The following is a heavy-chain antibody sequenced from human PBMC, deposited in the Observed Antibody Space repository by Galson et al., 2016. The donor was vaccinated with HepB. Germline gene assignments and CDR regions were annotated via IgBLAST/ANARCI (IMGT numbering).Heavy chain of an antibody. Sequence: SLRLSCAASGFIFSTYAMTWVRQAPGKGLEWVSGISGSGGSPYHADSVKGRFTISRDNSKNMLYLQMNSLRAEDTAVYFCAKSPAHRGDYYDTVTGYLDHWGQGTLVTVSS. V-gene: IGHV3-23*01. CDR3: AKSPAHRGDYYDTVTGYLDH. J-gene: IGHJ4*02. CDR1: GFIFSTYA. D-gene: IGHD3-9*01. CDR2: ISGSGGSP.